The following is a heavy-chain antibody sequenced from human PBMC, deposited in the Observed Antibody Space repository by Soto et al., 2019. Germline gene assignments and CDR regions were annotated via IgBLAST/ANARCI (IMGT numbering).Heavy chain of an antibody. CDR3: ARAPRGNYGYPSYFDY. V-gene: IGHV4-59*01. D-gene: IGHD3-10*01. CDR2: IYYSGST. J-gene: IGHJ4*02. CDR1: GGSISSYY. Sequence: QVQLQESGPGLVKPSETLSLTCTVSGGSISSYYWSWIRQPPGKGLEWIGYIYYSGSTNYNPSLMTAIPNSVDTSKTQFPLKLSSVTAADPAVYYCARAPRGNYGYPSYFDYWGQGTLVTVSS.